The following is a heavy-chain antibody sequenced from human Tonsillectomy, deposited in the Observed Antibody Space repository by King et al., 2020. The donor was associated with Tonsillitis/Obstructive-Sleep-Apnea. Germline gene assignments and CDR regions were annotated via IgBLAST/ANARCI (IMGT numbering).Heavy chain of an antibody. CDR3: AREDWLPAAIRSRYYYYGMDV. J-gene: IGHJ6*02. D-gene: IGHD2-2*01. CDR2: IKQDGSDK. V-gene: IGHV3-7*03. Sequence: VQLVESGGALVQPGGSLRLSCAASGFSFSSYWMSWVRQAPGKGLEWVANIKQDGSDKYYVDSVKGRFTVSRDNAKNSLYLQMNSLRAKDTAVYYCAREDWLPAAIRSRYYYYGMDVWGQGNTVTVSS. CDR1: GFSFSSYW.